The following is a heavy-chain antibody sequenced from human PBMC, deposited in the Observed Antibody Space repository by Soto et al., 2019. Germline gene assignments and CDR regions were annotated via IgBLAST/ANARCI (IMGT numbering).Heavy chain of an antibody. CDR3: ARDGFALYARDY. J-gene: IGHJ4*02. CDR2: LDEAGTKK. V-gene: IGHV3-7*04. D-gene: IGHD2-8*01. CDR1: GFTFDIYW. Sequence: EVHLVESGGGLVQPGGSLRLSCAASGFTFDIYWMSWVRQAPGKGLEWVANLDEAGTKKYYGDSVKGRFTISRDSAKNSLYLQMTSLRAEDTAIYYCARDGFALYARDYWGQGTLVTVSS.